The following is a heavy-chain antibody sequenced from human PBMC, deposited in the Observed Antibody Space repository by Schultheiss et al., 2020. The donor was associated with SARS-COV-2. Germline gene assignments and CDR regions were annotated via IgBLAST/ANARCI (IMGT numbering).Heavy chain of an antibody. CDR2: ISSSSSTI. D-gene: IGHD3-22*01. Sequence: GGSLRLSCAASGFTFSSYSMNWVRQAPGEGLEWVSYISSSSSTIYYADSVKGRFTISRDNSKNSLYLQMNSLRTEDTALYYCAKDQATYYYDSSGPALYGMDVWGQGTTVTVSS. J-gene: IGHJ6*02. CDR3: AKDQATYYYDSSGPALYGMDV. V-gene: IGHV3-48*04. CDR1: GFTFSSYS.